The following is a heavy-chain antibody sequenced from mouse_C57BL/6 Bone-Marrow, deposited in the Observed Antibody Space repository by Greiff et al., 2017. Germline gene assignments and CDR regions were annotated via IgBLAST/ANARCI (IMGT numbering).Heavy chain of an antibody. D-gene: IGHD1-1*01. Sequence: EVKVEESGGGLVQPGGSMKLSCVASGFTFSNYWMNWVRQSPEKGLEWVAQIRLKSDNYATHYAESVKGRFTISRDDSKSSVYLQMNNLRAEDTGIYYCSLITTVVPAWYFDVWGTGTTVTVSS. CDR1: GFTFSNYW. V-gene: IGHV6-3*01. CDR2: IRLKSDNYAT. CDR3: SLITTVVPAWYFDV. J-gene: IGHJ1*03.